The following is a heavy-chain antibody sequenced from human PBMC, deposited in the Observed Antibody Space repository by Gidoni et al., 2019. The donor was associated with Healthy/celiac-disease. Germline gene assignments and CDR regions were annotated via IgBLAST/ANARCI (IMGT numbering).Heavy chain of an antibody. V-gene: IGHV4-34*01. Sequence: QVQLQQWGAGLLKPSETLYLTCAIYGGSVSGYYWSWILQPPGKRLEWIGESNHSGSPNYTPSLNSRVTISVDTSKNQFSLKLSSVTAADTAVYYCARKTSWLPYNWFDPWGQGTLVTVSA. J-gene: IGHJ5*02. CDR2: SNHSGSP. CDR1: GGSVSGYY. D-gene: IGHD5-12*01. CDR3: ARKTSWLPYNWFDP.